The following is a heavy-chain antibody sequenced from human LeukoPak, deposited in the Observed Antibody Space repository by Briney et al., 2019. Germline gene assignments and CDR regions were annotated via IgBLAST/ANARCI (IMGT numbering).Heavy chain of an antibody. CDR1: GFTFDDYA. CDR2: ISWNSGSI. Sequence: GGSLRLSCAASGFTFDDYAMHWVRQAPGKGLEWVSGISWNSGSIGYADSVKGRFTISRDNAKNSLYLQMNSLRAEDTALYYCAKGQTLLVAGTDYWGQGTLVTVPS. D-gene: IGHD6-19*01. V-gene: IGHV3-9*01. J-gene: IGHJ4*02. CDR3: AKGQTLLVAGTDY.